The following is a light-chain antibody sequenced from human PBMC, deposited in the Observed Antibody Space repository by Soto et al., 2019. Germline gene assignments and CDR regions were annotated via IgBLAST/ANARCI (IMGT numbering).Light chain of an antibody. CDR2: GAS. CDR1: QTISSK. J-gene: IGKJ1*01. V-gene: IGKV3-20*01. CDR3: QQYGSSSWT. Sequence: TEMTQSAATQSGTPGDRATLSHGARQTISSKLAWYQQKAGQAPRFPIYGASSRATGIPDRFSGSGSGTDFTLTISRLEPEDFAVYYCQQYGSSSWTSGQGTKV.